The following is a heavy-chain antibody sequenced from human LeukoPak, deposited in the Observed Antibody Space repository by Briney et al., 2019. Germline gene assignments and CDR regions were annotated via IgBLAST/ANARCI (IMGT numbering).Heavy chain of an antibody. D-gene: IGHD1-26*01. CDR1: GFTFSNYW. J-gene: IGHJ4*02. CDR2: IGNDGSST. V-gene: IGHV3-74*01. Sequence: GGSLRLSCAASGFTFSNYWMHGVRQVPGKGLVWVSRIGNDGSSTTYADSVKGRFTISRDNAKSTLYLQMNSLRAEDTAVYYCARDGARLDYWGQGTLVTVSS. CDR3: ARDGARLDY.